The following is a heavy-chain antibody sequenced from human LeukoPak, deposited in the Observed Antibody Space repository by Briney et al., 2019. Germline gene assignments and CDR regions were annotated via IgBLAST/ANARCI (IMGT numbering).Heavy chain of an antibody. J-gene: IGHJ6*03. V-gene: IGHV4-34*01. CDR3: ARGESGSSSSGYYYYYMDV. CDR1: GGSISTYY. CDR2: INHSGST. D-gene: IGHD6-6*01. Sequence: KPSETLSLTCTVSGGSISTYYWSWIRQPPGKGLEWIGEINHSGSTNYNPSLKSRVTISVDTSKNQFSLELNSVTAADTAVYYCARGESGSSSSGYYYYYMDVWGKGTTVTVSS.